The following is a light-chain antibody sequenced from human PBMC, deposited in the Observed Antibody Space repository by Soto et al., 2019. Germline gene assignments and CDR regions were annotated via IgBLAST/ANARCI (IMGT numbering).Light chain of an antibody. CDR1: KSIGNF. CDR2: ATS. Sequence: DMEMTQSPSSLSASVGDRVTITCRARKSIGNFLHWYQQQPGKAPRLLIYATSSIQSRVPSRFSGSGSGTDFTLTISSLQHEDFATYYCQQIYSTPYTFGQGTKLEI. V-gene: IGKV1-39*01. J-gene: IGKJ2*01. CDR3: QQIYSTPYT.